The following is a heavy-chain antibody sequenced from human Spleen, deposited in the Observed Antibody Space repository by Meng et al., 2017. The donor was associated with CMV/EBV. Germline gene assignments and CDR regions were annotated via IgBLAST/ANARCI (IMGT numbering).Heavy chain of an antibody. Sequence: KVSCKSSGYSFTGYFIHWVRQAPGQGLGWMGWINPSNGVTNFVREFQGRVTLTRDTSITTTYMELSGLRSDDTAVYYCARAPLSGFDYWGQGTLVTVSS. J-gene: IGHJ4*02. CDR3: ARAPLSGFDY. CDR1: GYSFTGYF. CDR2: INPSNGVT. V-gene: IGHV1-2*02. D-gene: IGHD3-10*01.